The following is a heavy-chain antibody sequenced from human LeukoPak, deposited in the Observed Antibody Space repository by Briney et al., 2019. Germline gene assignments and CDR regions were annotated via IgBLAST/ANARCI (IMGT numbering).Heavy chain of an antibody. CDR1: GGSISSSSYY. Sequence: SETLSLTCTVSGGSISSSSYYWGWIRQPPGKGLEWIGSIYYSGSTNYNPSLKSRVTISVDTSKNQFSLKLSSVTAADTAVYYCAAYTHRAVAATFWGQGTLVTVSS. D-gene: IGHD2-15*01. V-gene: IGHV4-39*07. CDR2: IYYSGST. CDR3: AAYTHRAVAATF. J-gene: IGHJ4*02.